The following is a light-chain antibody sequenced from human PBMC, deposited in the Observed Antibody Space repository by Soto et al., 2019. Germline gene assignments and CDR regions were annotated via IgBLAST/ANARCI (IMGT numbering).Light chain of an antibody. J-gene: IGKJ2*01. Sequence: EIVLTQSPGTLSLSPGERATLSCRASQTIDSSYLAWYQHKAGQAPRLLIYDASSRATGIPDRFSGRGSGTDFTLTISRLQPEDFAAYYCQQDGISPPYTFGQGTKLEIK. CDR2: DAS. CDR1: QTIDSSY. CDR3: QQDGISPPYT. V-gene: IGKV3-20*01.